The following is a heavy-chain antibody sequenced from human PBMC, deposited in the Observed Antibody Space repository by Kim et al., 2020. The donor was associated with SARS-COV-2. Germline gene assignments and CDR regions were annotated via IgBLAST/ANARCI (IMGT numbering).Heavy chain of an antibody. Sequence: GGSLRLSCAASGFTFSSYGMHWVRQAPGKGLEWVAVISYDGSNTYYADSVKGRFTISRDNSKNTLYLQMNSLRAEDTAVYYCAKESYDFFYYYYGIDVWGQGTTVTASS. CDR2: ISYDGSNT. V-gene: IGHV3-30*18. CDR3: AKESYDFFYYYYGIDV. J-gene: IGHJ6*02. D-gene: IGHD3-3*01. CDR1: GFTFSSYG.